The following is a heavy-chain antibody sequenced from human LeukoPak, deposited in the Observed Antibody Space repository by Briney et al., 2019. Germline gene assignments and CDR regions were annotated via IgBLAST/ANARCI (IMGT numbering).Heavy chain of an antibody. CDR3: ARDRLYNCSGGSCYSLYYYYGMDV. V-gene: IGHV3-30*14. CDR1: GFTFSSYA. J-gene: IGHJ6*02. CDR2: ISYDGSNK. D-gene: IGHD2-15*01. Sequence: GGSLRLSCAASGFTFSSYAMPWVRQAPGKGLEWVAVISYDGSNKYYADSVKGRFTISRDNSKNTLYLQMNSLRAEDTAVYYCARDRLYNCSGGSCYSLYYYYGMDVWGQGTTVTVSS.